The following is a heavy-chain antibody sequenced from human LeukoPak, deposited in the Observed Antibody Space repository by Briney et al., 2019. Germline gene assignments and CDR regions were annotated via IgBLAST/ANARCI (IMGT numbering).Heavy chain of an antibody. CDR1: GYTFTSYD. J-gene: IGHJ4*02. CDR3: AREGRGGP. V-gene: IGHV1-46*01. D-gene: IGHD5-12*01. CDR2: IDPSGGNT. Sequence: ASVKVSCKASGYTFTSYDMHWVRQAAGHGLEWRGRIDPSGGNTNYAQKFQGRVTMTRDTSTSTVYMELSSLRYEDTAVYYCAREGRGGPWGQGTLVTVSS.